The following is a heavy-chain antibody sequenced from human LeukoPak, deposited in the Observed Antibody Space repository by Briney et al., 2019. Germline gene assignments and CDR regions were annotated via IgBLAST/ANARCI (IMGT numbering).Heavy chain of an antibody. J-gene: IGHJ4*02. V-gene: IGHV1-2*02. D-gene: IGHD2-2*01. CDR3: ARDFSIRESCSSTSCYSDWNYEGFFDY. CDR1: GYTFTGYY. Sequence: ASVKVSCKASGYTFTGYYMHWVRQVPGQGLEWMGWINPNSGGTNYAQKFQGRVTMTRDTSISTAYMELSRLRSDDTAVYYCARDFSIRESCSSTSCYSDWNYEGFFDYWGQGTLVTVSS. CDR2: INPNSGGT.